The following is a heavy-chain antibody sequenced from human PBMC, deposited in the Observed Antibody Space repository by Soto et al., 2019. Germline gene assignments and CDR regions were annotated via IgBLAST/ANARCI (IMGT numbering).Heavy chain of an antibody. V-gene: IGHV3-23*01. J-gene: IGHJ4*02. CDR3: AKDKSRGVTVTPDY. CDR2: ISGAGGVT. D-gene: IGHD4-17*01. Sequence: EVQLLESGGGLVQPGGSLRLSCAVSGFTFSSYAMSWVHQAPGKGPEWVSSISGAGGVTHYADSVRGRFTISRDNSKNTLYLQMNSLRAEDTAVYYCAKDKSRGVTVTPDYWGQGTLVTVSS. CDR1: GFTFSSYA.